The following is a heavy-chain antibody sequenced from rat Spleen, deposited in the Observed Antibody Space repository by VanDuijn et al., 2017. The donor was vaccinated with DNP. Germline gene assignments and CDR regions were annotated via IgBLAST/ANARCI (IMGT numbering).Heavy chain of an antibody. Sequence: EVQLVESGGGLVQPGRSLKLSCASSGFTFSNYGMAWVRQAPKKGLEWVASISTGGANTFYRDSVKGRFTISRDNAKNTLYLQMNSLQAEDTAFYFCTREGTALFAYWGQGTLVTVSS. CDR3: TREGTALFAY. CDR1: GFTFSNYG. D-gene: IGHD1-11*01. V-gene: IGHV5S13*01. J-gene: IGHJ3*01. CDR2: ISTGGANT.